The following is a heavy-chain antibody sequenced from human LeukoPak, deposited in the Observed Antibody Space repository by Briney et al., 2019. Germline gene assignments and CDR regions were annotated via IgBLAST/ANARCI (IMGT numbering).Heavy chain of an antibody. J-gene: IGHJ1*01. V-gene: IGHV3-74*01. CDR3: AKAPSEVGGYYPEYFRH. CDR2: IKSDGKT. CDR1: GFTFSRYW. D-gene: IGHD3-22*01. Sequence: GGSLRLSCEASGFTFSRYWLHWVGHAPGRGLVWVSRIKSDGKTNYADSVKGRFTISRDNAKNTVSLQMDSLRAEDTGVYYCAKAPSEVGGYYPEYFRHWGQGTLVTVSS.